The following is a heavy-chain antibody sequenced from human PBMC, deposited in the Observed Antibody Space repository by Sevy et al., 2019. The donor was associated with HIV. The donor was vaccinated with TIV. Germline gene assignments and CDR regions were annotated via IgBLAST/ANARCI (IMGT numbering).Heavy chain of an antibody. CDR2: ISWNSGSI. Sequence: GGSLRLSCAASGFTFDDYAMHWVRQAPGKGLEWVSGISWNSGSIGYAESVKGRFTISRDNAKNSLYLQMNSLRAEDTALYYCAKDMGRQQLVSEDGMDVWGQGTTVTVSS. CDR1: GFTFDDYA. J-gene: IGHJ6*02. V-gene: IGHV3-9*01. D-gene: IGHD6-13*01. CDR3: AKDMGRQQLVSEDGMDV.